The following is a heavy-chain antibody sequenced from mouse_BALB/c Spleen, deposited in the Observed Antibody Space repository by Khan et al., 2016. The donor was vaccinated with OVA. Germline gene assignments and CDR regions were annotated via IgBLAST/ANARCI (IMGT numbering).Heavy chain of an antibody. D-gene: IGHD4-1*01. J-gene: IGHJ4*01. V-gene: IGHV3-2*02. Sequence: EVQLQESGPGLVKPSQSLSLTCTVTGYSITSDYAWNWIRQFPGNKLEWMGYISYSVSTTYNPSLKSRISITRDTSKNQFFLQLNSVITEDTATYYCASELGRYYAMDYWGQGTSVTVSS. CDR3: ASELGRYYAMDY. CDR1: GYSITSDYA. CDR2: ISYSVST.